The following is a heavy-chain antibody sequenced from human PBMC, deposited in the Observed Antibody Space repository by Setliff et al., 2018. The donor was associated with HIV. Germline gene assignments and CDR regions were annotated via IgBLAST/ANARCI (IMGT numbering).Heavy chain of an antibody. D-gene: IGHD3-22*01. V-gene: IGHV3-30*03. J-gene: IGHJ3*02. Sequence: QPGGSLRLSCAASGFTFSTFAMHWVRQAPGKGLEWVAVISHDGSDKYFADSVKGRFTISRDNSKNTLYLQMNSLRAEDTAMYYCARDRSSGYYYPDAFDIWGQGTMVTVSS. CDR2: ISHDGSDK. CDR1: GFTFSTFA. CDR3: ARDRSSGYYYPDAFDI.